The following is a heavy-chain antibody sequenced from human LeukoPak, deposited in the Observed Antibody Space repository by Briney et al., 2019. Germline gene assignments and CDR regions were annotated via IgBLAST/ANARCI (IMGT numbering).Heavy chain of an antibody. D-gene: IGHD4-17*01. CDR3: AKAHYGDVTLGS. J-gene: IGHJ4*02. V-gene: IGHV3-43*02. Sequence: PGGSLRLSCAASGFTFDDYAMHWVRQVPWKALEWVSLITGHGGRKYYADSVKGRFTISRDNSKNSLYLQMNSLRTEDSAFYYCAKAHYGDVTLGSWGQGTLVTVSS. CDR1: GFTFDDYA. CDR2: ITGHGGRK.